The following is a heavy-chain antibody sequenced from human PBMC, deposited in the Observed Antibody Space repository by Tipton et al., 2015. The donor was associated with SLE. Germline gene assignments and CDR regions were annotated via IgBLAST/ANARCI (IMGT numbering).Heavy chain of an antibody. V-gene: IGHV6-1*01. CDR3: AREDYYDSSGYQSLWAFDI. CDR2: TYYRSKWYN. J-gene: IGHJ3*02. CDR1: GDSVSSNSAA. Sequence: GLVKPSQTLSLTCAISGDSVSSNSAAWNWIRQSPSRGLEWLGRTYYRSKWYNDYAVSVKSRITINPDTSKNQFSLKLSSVTAADTAVYYCAREDYYDSSGYQSLWAFDIWGQGTMVTVSS. D-gene: IGHD3-22*01.